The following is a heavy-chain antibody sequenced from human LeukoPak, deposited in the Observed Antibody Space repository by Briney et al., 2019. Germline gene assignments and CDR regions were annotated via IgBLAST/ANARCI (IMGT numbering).Heavy chain of an antibody. J-gene: IGHJ6*03. CDR3: ARSGGGGSYLYYYYYMDV. Sequence: PGGSLRLSCAASGFTFSSYWMSWVRQAPGKGLEWVANIKQDGSEKYYVDSVKGRFTISRDNAKNSLYLQMNRLRAEDTAVYYCARSGGGGSYLYYYYYMDVWGKGTTVTISS. V-gene: IGHV3-7*01. D-gene: IGHD1-26*01. CDR1: GFTFSSYW. CDR2: IKQDGSEK.